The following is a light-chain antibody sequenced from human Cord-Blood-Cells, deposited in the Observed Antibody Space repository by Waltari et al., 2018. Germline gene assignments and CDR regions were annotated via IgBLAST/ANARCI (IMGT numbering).Light chain of an antibody. CDR1: QSVSSSY. CDR2: GAS. CDR3: QQYGSSPRT. Sequence: EIVLTQSPGTLSLSPGQRATPSCRASQSVSSSYLAWYQQKPGQPPRLLIYGASSRATGIPDRFSGSGSGTDFTLTISRLEPEDFAVYYCQQYGSSPRTFGQGTKVEIK. J-gene: IGKJ1*01. V-gene: IGKV3-20*01.